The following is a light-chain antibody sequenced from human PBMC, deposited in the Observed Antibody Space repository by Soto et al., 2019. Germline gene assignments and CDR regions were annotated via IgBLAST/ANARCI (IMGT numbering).Light chain of an antibody. CDR2: KAS. CDR3: QHDNSYSEA. CDR1: QSISSW. J-gene: IGKJ1*01. Sequence: DLQMTQSHSTLSASVGDRVTITCRASQSISSWLAWYQQKPGKAPKLLIYKASTLKSGVPSRFSGSGSGTEFTLTISSLQPDDFATYYCQHDNSYSEAFGQGTKVDFK. V-gene: IGKV1-5*03.